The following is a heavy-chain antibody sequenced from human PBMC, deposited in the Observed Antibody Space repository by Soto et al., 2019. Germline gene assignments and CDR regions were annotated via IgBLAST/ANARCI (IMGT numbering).Heavy chain of an antibody. CDR3: ARRVYVAGTLDY. V-gene: IGHV4-39*01. CDR1: GGSISSSSYY. CDR2: IYYSGST. Sequence: SETLSLTCTVSGGSISSSSYYWGWIRQPPGKGLEWIGSIYYSGSTYYNPSLKSRVTISVDTSKNQFSLKLSSVTAADTAVYYCARRVYVAGTLDYWGQGTLVTVSS. J-gene: IGHJ4*02. D-gene: IGHD6-19*01.